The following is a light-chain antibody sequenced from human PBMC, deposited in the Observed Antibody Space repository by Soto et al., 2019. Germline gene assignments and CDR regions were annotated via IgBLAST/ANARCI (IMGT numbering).Light chain of an antibody. CDR1: QRVRSSY. Sequence: EIVLTQSPGTLSVSPGERATLSCRASQRVRSSYLAWYQQKHGQAPRLLIYGASTRATGIPARFSGSGSGTELTITISSLQSEDFEVYYCQQYNNWPLTFGGGTKVDIK. V-gene: IGKV3-15*01. CDR2: GAS. CDR3: QQYNNWPLT. J-gene: IGKJ4*01.